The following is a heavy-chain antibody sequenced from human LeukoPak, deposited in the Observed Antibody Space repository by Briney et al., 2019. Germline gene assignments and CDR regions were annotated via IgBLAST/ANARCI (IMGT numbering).Heavy chain of an antibody. CDR2: IYYSGST. CDR1: GGSISSSSYY. CDR3: ARVVWSVGATLFDY. V-gene: IGHV4-61*05. Sequence: SETLSLTCTVSGGSISSSSYYWGWIRQPPGKGLEWIGYIYYSGSTNYNPSLKSRVTISVDTSKNQFSLKLSSVTAADTAVYYCARVVWSVGATLFDYWGQGTLVTVSS. J-gene: IGHJ4*02. D-gene: IGHD1-26*01.